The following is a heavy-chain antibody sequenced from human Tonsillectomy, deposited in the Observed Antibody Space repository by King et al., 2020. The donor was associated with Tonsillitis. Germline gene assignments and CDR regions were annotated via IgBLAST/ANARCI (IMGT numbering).Heavy chain of an antibody. CDR1: GYTFTSYY. CDR3: ARDGGIFGVALGLDH. J-gene: IGHJ5*02. Sequence: QLVQSGAEVKQPGASVRVPCKASGYTFTSYYVHWVRQAPGQGLEWMGVINPSGGNTIYAQKFQGRVTLTRDTSTTTAYMELRSLRPDDTAVYYCARDGGIFGVALGLDHWGQGNLVTVSS. D-gene: IGHD3-3*01. V-gene: IGHV1-46*01. CDR2: INPSGGNT.